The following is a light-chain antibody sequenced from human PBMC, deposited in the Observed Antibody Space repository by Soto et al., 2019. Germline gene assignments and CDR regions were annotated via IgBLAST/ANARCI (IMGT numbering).Light chain of an antibody. V-gene: IGKV3-20*01. CDR2: GAS. J-gene: IGKJ3*01. CDR3: QQYGRSPPYT. CDR1: QSVNSNH. Sequence: EIVLTQSPGTLSLSPGERATLSCRASQSVNSNHLAWYQQRPGQAPRLLIYGASSRATGIPDRFSGSGSGTDFTLTISRLEPEDFAVYYCQQYGRSPPYTFGPGTKVDIK.